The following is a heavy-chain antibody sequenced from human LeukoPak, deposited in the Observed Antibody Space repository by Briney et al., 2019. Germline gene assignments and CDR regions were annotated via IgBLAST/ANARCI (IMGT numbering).Heavy chain of an antibody. D-gene: IGHD3-10*01. CDR3: ARDRRTYYTGSGSYYKVGRLDF. V-gene: IGHV4-59*01. J-gene: IGHJ4*02. Sequence: SETLSLTCTLANGSISTYYWSWIRLPPGEGLEWIGYVYYSGSTNYNPSLESRVSITVDASENQFSLRLKSVTAADTAVYYCARDRRTYYTGSGSYYKVGRLDFWGQGTLITVSS. CDR1: NGSISTYY. CDR2: VYYSGST.